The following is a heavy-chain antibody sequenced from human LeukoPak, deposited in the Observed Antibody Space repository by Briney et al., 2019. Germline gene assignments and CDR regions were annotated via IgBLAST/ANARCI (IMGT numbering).Heavy chain of an antibody. J-gene: IGHJ3*02. CDR3: ARELVVDDAFDI. V-gene: IGHV3-23*01. D-gene: IGHD2-15*01. Sequence: GGSLRLSCAASGFTFSSYAMSWVRQAPGKGLEWVSAISGSGGSTYYADSVKGRFTISRDNAKNTLYLQMNSLRPEDTAVYYCARELVVDDAFDIWGQGTMVTVSS. CDR2: ISGSGGST. CDR1: GFTFSSYA.